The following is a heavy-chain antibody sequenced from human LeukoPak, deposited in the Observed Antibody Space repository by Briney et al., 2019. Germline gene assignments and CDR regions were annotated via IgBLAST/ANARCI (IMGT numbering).Heavy chain of an antibody. CDR3: ARDPRYCSGGSCYSGPFDY. CDR2: INTDGSST. J-gene: IGHJ4*02. Sequence: GGSLRLSCAASGFTFSSYWMYWARQAPGKGLVWVSRINTDGSSTHYADSVKGRFTISRDNSKNTLYLQMNSLRAEDTAVYYCARDPRYCSGGSCYSGPFDYWGQGTLVTVSS. CDR1: GFTFSSYW. D-gene: IGHD2-15*01. V-gene: IGHV3-74*01.